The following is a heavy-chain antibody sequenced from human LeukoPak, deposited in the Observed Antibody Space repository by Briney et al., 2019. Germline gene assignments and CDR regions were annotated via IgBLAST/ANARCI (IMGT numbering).Heavy chain of an antibody. J-gene: IGHJ4*02. CDR3: ARQTGPGLFTLP. CDR2: IYYSGNT. V-gene: IGHV4-39*01. D-gene: IGHD3/OR15-3a*01. CDR1: GVSISSSNSY. Sequence: KPSETLSLTCTVSGVSISSSNSYWGWIRQPPGKGLEWIGSIYYSGNTYYNASLKSRVTISIDTSKNQFSLKLTSVTAADTAVYYCARQTGPGLFTLPGGQGTLVTVSS.